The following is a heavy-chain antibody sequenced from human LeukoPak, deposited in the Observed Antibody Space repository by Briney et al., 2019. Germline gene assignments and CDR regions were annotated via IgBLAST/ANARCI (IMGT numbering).Heavy chain of an antibody. Sequence: SETLSLTCTVSGGSISSGGYYWSWIRQPPGKGLEWIGYIYHSGSTYYNPSLKSRVTISVDRSKNQFSLKLSSVTAADTAVYYCARSGAYQRRHIWSANGPFDYWGQGTLVTVSS. CDR3: ARSGAYQRRHIWSANGPFDY. CDR2: IYHSGST. D-gene: IGHD3-3*02. CDR1: GGSISSGGYY. V-gene: IGHV4-30-2*01. J-gene: IGHJ4*02.